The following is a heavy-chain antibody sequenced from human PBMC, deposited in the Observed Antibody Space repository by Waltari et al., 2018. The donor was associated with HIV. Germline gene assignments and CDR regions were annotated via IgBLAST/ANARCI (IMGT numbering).Heavy chain of an antibody. V-gene: IGHV4-34*01. J-gene: IGHJ4*02. CDR1: GGSFSGYY. CDR3: ARGGGYSSSWYRAVDY. CDR2: INHSEST. D-gene: IGHD6-13*01. Sequence: QVQLQQWGAGLLKPSETLSLTCAVYGGSFSGYYWSWIRQPPGKGLEWIGEINHSESTNYNPSLKSRVTISVDTSKNQFSLKLSSVTAADTAVYYCARGGGYSSSWYRAVDYWGQGTLVTVSS.